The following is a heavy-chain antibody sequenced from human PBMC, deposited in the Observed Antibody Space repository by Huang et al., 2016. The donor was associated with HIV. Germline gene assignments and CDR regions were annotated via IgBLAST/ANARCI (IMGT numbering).Heavy chain of an antibody. Sequence: QLQLQESGPGLVKPSETLSLTCTVSGGSIRSDNYYWGWIRQPPGKGLEWIGSFYYSGSTYYNPALKLRVTITLDTSKNHFSLRMRSVTAADTAVYYCARLPGSITMIRGVITDPYWGQGTLVTVSS. CDR3: ARLPGSITMIRGVITDPY. J-gene: IGHJ4*02. V-gene: IGHV4-39*02. D-gene: IGHD3-10*01. CDR2: FYYSGST. CDR1: GGSIRSDNYY.